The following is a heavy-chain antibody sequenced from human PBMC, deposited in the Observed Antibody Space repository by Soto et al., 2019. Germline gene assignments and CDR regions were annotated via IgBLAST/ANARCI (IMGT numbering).Heavy chain of an antibody. D-gene: IGHD4-17*01. CDR3: TKKGSKMTTVTQYYFDY. V-gene: IGHV3-23*01. CDR1: GFTFSSYA. Sequence: GGSLRLSCAASGFTFSSYAMSWVRQAPGKGLEWVSAISGSGGSTYYADSVKGRFTISRDNSKNTLYLQMNSLRAEDTALYYCTKKGSKMTTVTQYYFDYWGQGTLVTVSS. CDR2: ISGSGGST. J-gene: IGHJ4*02.